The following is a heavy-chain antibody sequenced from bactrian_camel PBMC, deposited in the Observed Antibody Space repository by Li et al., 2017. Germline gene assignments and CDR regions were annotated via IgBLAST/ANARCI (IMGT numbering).Heavy chain of an antibody. CDR3: AADRSRTWLLLSNDYNY. Sequence: VQLVESGGGSVQAGGSLTLSCVASGYIDKRNCMGWFRQAPGKEREGVAAIHLRGHFTRYADSVAGRFTLAQDNAKKTLYLQMNDLKPEDTAVYYCAADRSRTWLLLSNDYNYWGQGTQVTVS. V-gene: IGHV3-3*01. D-gene: IGHD3*01. J-gene: IGHJ4*01. CDR2: IHLRGHFT. CDR1: GYIDKRNC.